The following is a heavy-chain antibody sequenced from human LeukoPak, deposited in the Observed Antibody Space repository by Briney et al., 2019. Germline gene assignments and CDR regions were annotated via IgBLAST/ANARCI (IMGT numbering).Heavy chain of an antibody. D-gene: IGHD1-26*01. J-gene: IGHJ4*02. CDR1: GYTFTSYY. V-gene: IGHV1-46*01. CDR2: INPSGGST. CDR3: ARDRVGAAGIDY. Sequence: ASVTVSCKASGYTFTSYYMHWVRQAPGQGLEWMGIINPSGGSTNYAQKLQGRVTMTTDTSTSTAYMELRSLRSDDTAVYYCARDRVGAAGIDYWGQGTLVTVSS.